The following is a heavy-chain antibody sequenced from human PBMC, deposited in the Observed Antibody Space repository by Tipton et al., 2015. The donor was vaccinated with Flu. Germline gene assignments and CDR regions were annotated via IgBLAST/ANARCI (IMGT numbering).Heavy chain of an antibody. CDR3: ARRAPMELRDNWFDP. Sequence: TLSLTCAVSGGSISTTNWWSWVRQSPGKGLEWIGEINHSGSTNYNPSLKSRVTMSVDKSKNQFLLNLSSMTAADTAVYYCARRAPMELRDNWFDPWGQGTLVTVSS. CDR1: GGSISTTNW. CDR2: INHSGST. D-gene: IGHD1-7*01. V-gene: IGHV4-4*02. J-gene: IGHJ5*02.